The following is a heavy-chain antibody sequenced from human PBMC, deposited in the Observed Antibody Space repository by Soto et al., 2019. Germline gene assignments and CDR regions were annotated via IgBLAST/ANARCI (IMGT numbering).Heavy chain of an antibody. V-gene: IGHV3-30-3*01. CDR1: GVTFSSYA. CDR2: ISYDGSNK. CDR3: ARVMKSEQLVPYYYYCYGMDV. D-gene: IGHD6-6*01. Sequence: PGGSLRLACAASGVTFSSYAMHWVRQAPGKGLEWVAVISYDGSNKYYADSVKGRFTISRDNSKNTLYLQMNSLRAEDTAVYYCARVMKSEQLVPYYYYCYGMDVWGQGTTVTVSS. J-gene: IGHJ6*01.